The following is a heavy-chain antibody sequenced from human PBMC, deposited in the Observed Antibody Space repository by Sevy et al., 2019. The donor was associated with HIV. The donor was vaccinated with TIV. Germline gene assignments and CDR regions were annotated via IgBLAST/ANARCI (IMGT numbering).Heavy chain of an antibody. V-gene: IGHV1-46*01. J-gene: IGHJ3*02. D-gene: IGHD5-18*01. CDR1: GYTFTSYY. CDR3: ARAHWGTIVDTAMVTVLGAFDI. CDR2: INPSGGST. Sequence: ASVKVSCKASGYTFTSYYMHWVRQAPGQGLEWMGIINPSGGSTSYAQKFQGRVTMTRDTSTSTVYMELSSLRSEDTAVYYCARAHWGTIVDTAMVTVLGAFDIWGQGTMVTVSS.